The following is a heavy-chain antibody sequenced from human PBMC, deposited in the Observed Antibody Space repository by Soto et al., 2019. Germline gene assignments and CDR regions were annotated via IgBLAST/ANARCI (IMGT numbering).Heavy chain of an antibody. V-gene: IGHV5-51*01. CDR1: GYSFTNYW. D-gene: IGHD2-15*01. Sequence: GESLKISCKGSGYSFTNYWIAWVRQMPGKGLEWMAIIYPGDSETKYSPSFQGQVTISADKYISTAYLQWSSLKASDTATYYCARRCSGGSCYSSQYFYGMDVCGQGTTVTVSS. CDR2: IYPGDSET. CDR3: ARRCSGGSCYSSQYFYGMDV. J-gene: IGHJ6*02.